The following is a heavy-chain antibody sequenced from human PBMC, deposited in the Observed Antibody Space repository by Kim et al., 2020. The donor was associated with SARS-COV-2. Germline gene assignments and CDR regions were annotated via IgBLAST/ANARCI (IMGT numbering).Heavy chain of an antibody. J-gene: IGHJ5*02. CDR2: TYYSSKWYN. V-gene: IGHV6-1*01. D-gene: IGHD5-12*01. Sequence: SQTLSLTCAISGDSLSGNSGGWNWIRQSPSRGLEWLGRTYYSSKWYNDYALSVKSRITVNLDTSRNQLSLQLSSVTPDDTAVYYCAKGWLRTFSDPWGHG. CDR1: GDSLSGNSGG. CDR3: AKGWLRTFSDP.